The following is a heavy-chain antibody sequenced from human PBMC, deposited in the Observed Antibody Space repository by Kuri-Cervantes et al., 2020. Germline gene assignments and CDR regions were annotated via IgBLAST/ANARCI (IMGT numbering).Heavy chain of an antibody. CDR2: INHSGST. V-gene: IGHV4-34*01. D-gene: IGHD2/OR15-2a*01. CDR1: GGSFSGSY. Sequence: GSLRLSCAVYGGSFSGSYWSWIRQPPGKGLEWIGEINHSGSTNYNPSLKSRVTISVDTSKNQFSLKLNSVTAADTAVYYCARVFRRAYYYMDVWGKGTTVTVSS. J-gene: IGHJ6*03. CDR3: ARVFRRAYYYMDV.